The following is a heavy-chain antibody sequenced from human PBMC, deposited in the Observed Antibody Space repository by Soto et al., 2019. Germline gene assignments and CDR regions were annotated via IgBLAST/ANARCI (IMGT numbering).Heavy chain of an antibody. CDR3: ASEYYEILTGYYTSPFED. J-gene: IGHJ4*02. D-gene: IGHD3-9*01. CDR2: IYYSGST. CDR1: GGSISSSSYY. V-gene: IGHV4-39*01. Sequence: PSETLSLTCTVSGGSISSSSYYWCWIRQPPGKGLEWIGSIYYSGSTYYNPSLKSRVTISVDTSKNQFSLKLSSVTAADTAVYYCASEYYEILTGYYTSPFEDWGQGTLVTVSS.